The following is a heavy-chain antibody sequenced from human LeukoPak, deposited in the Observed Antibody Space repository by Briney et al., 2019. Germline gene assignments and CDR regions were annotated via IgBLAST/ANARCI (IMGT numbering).Heavy chain of an antibody. CDR3: ARRGTAPHVRYFDL. Sequence: GESLQISCKGSGYSFTSYWIGWGRQLPGKGLEWMGIIYPGDSDTRYSPSFQGQVTISADKSISTAYLQWSSLKASDTAMYYCARRGTAPHVRYFDLWGRGTLVTVSS. V-gene: IGHV5-51*01. CDR2: IYPGDSDT. CDR1: GYSFTSYW. J-gene: IGHJ2*01. D-gene: IGHD3-16*01.